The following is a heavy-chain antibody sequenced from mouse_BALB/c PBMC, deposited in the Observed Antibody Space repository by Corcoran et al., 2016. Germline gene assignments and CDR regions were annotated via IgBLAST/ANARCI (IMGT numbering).Heavy chain of an antibody. V-gene: IGHV3S1*01. D-gene: IGHD1-1*01. CDR3: ARGLGGSYYFSRAGAFDI. J-gene: IGHJ3*01. Sequence: VQLQQWGAGLLKPSETLSLTCAVYGGSFSGYYWSWIRQPPGRGMEWIGEINHSGSTNYNPSLKSRVTISVDTSKNQFSLKLSSVTAADTAVYYCARGLGGSYYFSRAGAFDIWGQGTMVTVSS. CDR2: INHSGST. CDR1: GGSFSGYY.